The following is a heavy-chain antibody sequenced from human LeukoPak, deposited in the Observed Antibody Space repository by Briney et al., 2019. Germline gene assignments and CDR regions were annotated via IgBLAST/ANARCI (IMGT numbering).Heavy chain of an antibody. J-gene: IGHJ4*02. CDR3: ARGFQGITMIGNWIF. CDR1: GGTFSSYA. CDR2: IIPIFGTA. V-gene: IGHV1-69*13. Sequence: SVKVSCKASGGTFSSYAISWVRQAPGQGLEWMGGIIPIFGTANYAQKFQGRVTITADEPTSTAYMELSSLRSEDTAVYYCARGFQGITMIGNWIFWGQGTLVTVSS. D-gene: IGHD3-22*01.